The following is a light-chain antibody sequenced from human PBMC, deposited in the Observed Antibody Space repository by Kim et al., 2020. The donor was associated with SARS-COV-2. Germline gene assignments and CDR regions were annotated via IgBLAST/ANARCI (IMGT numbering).Light chain of an antibody. Sequence: SPGERATLSCRASQGVSSYLAWYQQKPGQAPRLLIYDASNRATGIPARFSGSGSGTDFTLTISSLEPEDFAVYYCQQRSNWPPITFGQGTRLEIK. CDR3: QQRSNWPPIT. J-gene: IGKJ5*01. CDR1: QGVSSY. CDR2: DAS. V-gene: IGKV3-11*01.